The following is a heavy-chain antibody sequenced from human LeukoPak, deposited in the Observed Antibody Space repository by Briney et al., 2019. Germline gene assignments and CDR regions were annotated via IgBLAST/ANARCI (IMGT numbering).Heavy chain of an antibody. J-gene: IGHJ3*02. CDR2: IDTSGST. V-gene: IGHV4-61*02. CDR1: GGSISSGSYY. CDR3: ARSTTVTTFDAFDI. Sequence: PSETLSLTCTVSGGSISSGSYYWSWIRQPAGKGLEWIGRIDTSGSTNYNPSLKSRVTISVDTSKNQFSLKLSSVTAADTAVYYCARSTTVTTFDAFDIWGQGTMVTVSS. D-gene: IGHD4-17*01.